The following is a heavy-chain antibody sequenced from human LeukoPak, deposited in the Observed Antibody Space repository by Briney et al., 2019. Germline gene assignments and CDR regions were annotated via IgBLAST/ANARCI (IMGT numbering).Heavy chain of an antibody. V-gene: IGHV3-7*03. CDR3: ARMSGIAVAAIWISYFDY. CDR2: IKQDGSEK. D-gene: IGHD6-19*01. Sequence: GGSLRLSCAASGFAFGAYYMTWVRQAPGKGLEWVANIKQDGSEKYYVDSVKGRFTISRDNANNSLYLQMNSLRAEDTAVYYCARMSGIAVAAIWISYFDYWGQGTLVTVSS. CDR1: GFAFGAYY. J-gene: IGHJ4*02.